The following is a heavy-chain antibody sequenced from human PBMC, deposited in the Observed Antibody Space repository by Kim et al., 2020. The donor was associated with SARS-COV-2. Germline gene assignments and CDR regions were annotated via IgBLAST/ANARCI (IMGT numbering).Heavy chain of an antibody. Sequence: SETLSLTCTVSGGSISSHYWSWIRQPPGKGLEWIGHIYYSGSTNYNPSLKSRVTISVDTSKNQFSLKLNSVTAADTAVYYCARQPAVTGTGWFDPWGQGALVTVSS. J-gene: IGHJ5*02. D-gene: IGHD1-20*01. V-gene: IGHV4-59*08. CDR3: ARQPAVTGTGWFDP. CDR2: IYYSGST. CDR1: GGSISSHY.